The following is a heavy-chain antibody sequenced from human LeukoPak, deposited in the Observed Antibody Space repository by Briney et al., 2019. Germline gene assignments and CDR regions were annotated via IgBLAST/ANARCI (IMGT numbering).Heavy chain of an antibody. Sequence: GGSLRLSCAASGFSFSSYGMSWVRQAPGKGLEWVSAISGSGSTTYYADSVKGRFTISRDNSKNTLYLQMNSLRAEDTAVYYCATFNTAMPFDYWGQGTLVTVSS. J-gene: IGHJ4*02. CDR3: ATFNTAMPFDY. D-gene: IGHD5-18*01. V-gene: IGHV3-23*01. CDR1: GFSFSSYG. CDR2: ISGSGSTT.